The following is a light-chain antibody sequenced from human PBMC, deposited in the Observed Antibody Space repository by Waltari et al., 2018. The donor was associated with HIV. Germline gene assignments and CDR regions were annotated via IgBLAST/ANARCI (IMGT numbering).Light chain of an antibody. CDR3: QQYSNWPPWT. Sequence: EIVMTQSPGTLSMSPGERATLSCRASQSVSSNLAWYQQKAGQPPRLLISDASTRATGIPARFSGSGSGTEFTLTISSLQSEDFAVYYCQQYSNWPPWTFGQGTKVEIK. V-gene: IGKV3-15*01. CDR2: DAS. CDR1: QSVSSN. J-gene: IGKJ1*01.